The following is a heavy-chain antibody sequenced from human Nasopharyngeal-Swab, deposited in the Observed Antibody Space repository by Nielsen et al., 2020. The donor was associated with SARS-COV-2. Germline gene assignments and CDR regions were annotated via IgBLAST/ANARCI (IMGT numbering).Heavy chain of an antibody. CDR1: GFTFDDYA. CDR2: ISWNSGSI. CDR3: AKGTSSSWYVGWFDP. V-gene: IGHV3-9*01. D-gene: IGHD6-13*01. J-gene: IGHJ5*02. Sequence: SLKISCAASGFTFDDYAMHWVRQAPGKGLEWVSGISWNSGSIGYADSVKGRFTISRDNAKNPLYLQMNSLRAEDTALYYCAKGTSSSWYVGWFDPWGQGTLVTVSS.